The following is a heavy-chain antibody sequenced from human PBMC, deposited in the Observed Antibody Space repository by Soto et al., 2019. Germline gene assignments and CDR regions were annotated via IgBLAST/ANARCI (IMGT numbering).Heavy chain of an antibody. V-gene: IGHV3-30-3*01. Sequence: QVQLVESGGGVVQPGRSLRLSCAASGFTFSSYAVHWVRQAPGKGLEWVAVISYDGTNKYYADSVKGRFTISRDNSKNTLCLQMNSLRPEDTAVYYCARGYGGNSASFDIWGQGTMVTVSS. J-gene: IGHJ3*02. CDR1: GFTFSSYA. D-gene: IGHD2-21*02. CDR2: ISYDGTNK. CDR3: ARGYGGNSASFDI.